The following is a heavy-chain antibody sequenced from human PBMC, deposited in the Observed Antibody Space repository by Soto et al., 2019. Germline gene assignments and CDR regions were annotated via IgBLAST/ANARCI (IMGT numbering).Heavy chain of an antibody. CDR3: ARGVDSYFDY. V-gene: IGHV4-30-2*01. Sequence: QLQLQESGSGLVKPSQTLSLTCAVSGGSISSGGYSWSWIRQPPGKGLEWIGNIYHSGTTYYNPSLKSRVTISIDRSKNQFSLKLSSVTAADTAAYYCARGVDSYFDYWGQGTLVTVSS. D-gene: IGHD5-12*01. J-gene: IGHJ4*02. CDR2: IYHSGTT. CDR1: GGSISSGGYS.